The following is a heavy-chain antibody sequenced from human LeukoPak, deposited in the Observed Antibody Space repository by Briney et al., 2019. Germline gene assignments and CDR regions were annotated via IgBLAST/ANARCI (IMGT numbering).Heavy chain of an antibody. D-gene: IGHD3-3*01. J-gene: IGHJ6*03. Sequence: SETLSLTCTVSGGSISSGGYYWSWIRQPPGKGLEWIGYIYHSGSTYYNPSLKSRVTISVDTSKNQFSLKLSSVTAADTAVYYCARHGHYDFWGELYYYYYYMDVWGKGTTVTVSS. CDR2: IYHSGST. V-gene: IGHV4-30-2*01. CDR1: GGSISSGGYY. CDR3: ARHGHYDFWGELYYYYYYMDV.